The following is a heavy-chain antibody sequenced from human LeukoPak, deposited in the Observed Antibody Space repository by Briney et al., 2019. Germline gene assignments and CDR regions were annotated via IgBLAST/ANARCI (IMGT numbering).Heavy chain of an antibody. CDR1: GDSFNNYA. D-gene: IGHD6-6*01. Sequence: SVKVSCKASGDSFNNYAFNWVRQAPGQGPEWMGGSIPLFGTVKAAQKFQGRVTMTRNTSISTAYMELSSLRSEDTAVYYCARREYSSSSPLRGWGQGTLVTVSS. CDR3: ARREYSSSSPLRG. CDR2: SIPLFGTV. V-gene: IGHV1-69*05. J-gene: IGHJ4*02.